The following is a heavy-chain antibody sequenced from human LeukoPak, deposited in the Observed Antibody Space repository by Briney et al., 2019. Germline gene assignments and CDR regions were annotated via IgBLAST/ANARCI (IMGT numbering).Heavy chain of an antibody. J-gene: IGHJ4*02. CDR2: THKSGTT. V-gene: IGHV4-4*07. D-gene: IGHD1-26*01. CDR3: ARVFGGNSLDY. CDR1: LGSINNYY. Sequence: SETLSLTCKVSLGSINNYYWSWIRQPAGKGLGWIGRTHKSGTTYYGPSLKSRVTMSIDTSKNQFSLQLSAVTAADTAIYYCARVFGGNSLDYWGQGTLVAVSS.